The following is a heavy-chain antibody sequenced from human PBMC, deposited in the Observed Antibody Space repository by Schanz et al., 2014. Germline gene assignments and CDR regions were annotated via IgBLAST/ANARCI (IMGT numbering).Heavy chain of an antibody. D-gene: IGHD3-10*01. CDR2: IRFDRSSE. Sequence: QVQLVESGGGVVQPGGSLRLSCAASGFTFSSYSMHWVRQAPGKGLDWVAFIRFDRSSEYYADSVRGRFTISRDDSKNTLYLQMNSLRPEDTAVYYCVKEDRNHRSDYVYWGRGTLVTVSS. CDR3: VKEDRNHRSDYVY. J-gene: IGHJ4*02. CDR1: GFTFSSYS. V-gene: IGHV3-30*02.